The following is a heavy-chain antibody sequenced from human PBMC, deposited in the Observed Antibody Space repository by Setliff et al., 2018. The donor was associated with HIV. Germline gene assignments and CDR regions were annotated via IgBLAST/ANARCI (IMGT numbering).Heavy chain of an antibody. D-gene: IGHD3-10*01. CDR2: IYYSGST. CDR3: ARHGSGSYYDGPLDY. V-gene: IGHV4-39*01. Sequence: SETLSLTCTVSGGSISSSSYYWGWIRQPPGKGLEWIGSIYYSGSTYYNPSLKSRVTISVDTSKNQFSLKLSSVTAADTAVYYCARHGSGSYYDGPLDYWGQGTLVTVSS. J-gene: IGHJ4*02. CDR1: GGSISSSSYY.